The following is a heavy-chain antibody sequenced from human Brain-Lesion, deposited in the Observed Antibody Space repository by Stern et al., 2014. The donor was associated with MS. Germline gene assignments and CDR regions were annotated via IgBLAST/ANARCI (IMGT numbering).Heavy chain of an antibody. CDR2: ISASGVST. CDR1: GFRFSSYA. J-gene: IGHJ3*02. V-gene: IGHV3-23*04. D-gene: IGHD3-16*02. Sequence: VQLVESGGGFVQPGGSLRLSCAASGFRFSSYAMSWVRQTPGKGLEWVSGISASGVSTYYADSVKGRFTISRDKSKNTLFLQMNSLRAEDTAVYYCAKGVWGSYLNAFDMWGQGTMVTVSS. CDR3: AKGVWGSYLNAFDM.